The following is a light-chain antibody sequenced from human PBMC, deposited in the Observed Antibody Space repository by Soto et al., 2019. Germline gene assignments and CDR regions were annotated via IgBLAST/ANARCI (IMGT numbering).Light chain of an antibody. J-gene: IGLJ1*01. CDR1: SSDVGGYSY. Sequence: QSALTQPASVSGSPGQSITISCTGTSSDVGGYSYVSWYQQFPGKAPKLIIYDVSNRPSGVSGRFSGSRSGNTASLTISGLQAEDEAEYYCCSYSGSSFVFGNGTKLTVL. CDR2: DVS. V-gene: IGLV2-14*01. CDR3: CSYSGSSFV.